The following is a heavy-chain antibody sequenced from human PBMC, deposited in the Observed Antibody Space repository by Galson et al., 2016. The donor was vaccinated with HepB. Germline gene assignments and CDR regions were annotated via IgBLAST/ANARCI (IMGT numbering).Heavy chain of an antibody. Sequence: PALVKPTQTLTLTCTFSGFSLSTTGVGMGWIRQPPGKALEWLALIYWDDDKHYTPSLKSRLTITKETSKNQVVLTLSNVSPVDTATYYCAHGAGYFDYWGQGTLVTVSS. CDR1: GFSLSTTGVG. D-gene: IGHD6-19*01. J-gene: IGHJ4*02. CDR3: AHGAGYFDY. CDR2: IYWDDDK. V-gene: IGHV2-5*02.